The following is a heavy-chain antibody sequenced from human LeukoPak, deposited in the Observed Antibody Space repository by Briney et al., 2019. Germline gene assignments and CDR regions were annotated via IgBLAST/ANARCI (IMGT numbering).Heavy chain of an antibody. V-gene: IGHV1-2*02. J-gene: IGHJ5*02. Sequence: AASVKVSCKASGYTFTGYYMHWVRQAPGQGLEWMGWINPNSGGTNYAQKFQGRVTMTRDTSISTAYMEPSRLRSDDTAVYYCARVIVVVPAAKYNWFDPWGQGTLVTVSS. CDR3: ARVIVVVPAAKYNWFDP. D-gene: IGHD2-2*01. CDR1: GYTFTGYY. CDR2: INPNSGGT.